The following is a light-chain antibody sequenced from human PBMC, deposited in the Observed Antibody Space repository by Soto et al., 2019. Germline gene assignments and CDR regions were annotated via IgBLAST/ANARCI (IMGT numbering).Light chain of an antibody. CDR1: RSDIGRYNY. V-gene: IGLV2-14*01. J-gene: IGLJ2*01. CDR2: GVN. Sequence: QSALTQPASVSGSPGQSITISCTGTRSDIGRYNYVSWYQQHPGKAPRLVISGVNKRPSGISNRFSGSKSGNTASLTISGLQADDEAIYYCASYTSTTTLVVFGGGTQLTVL. CDR3: ASYTSTTTLVV.